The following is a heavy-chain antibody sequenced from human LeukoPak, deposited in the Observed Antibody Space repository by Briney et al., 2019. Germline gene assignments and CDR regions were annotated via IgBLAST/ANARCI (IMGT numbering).Heavy chain of an antibody. V-gene: IGHV4-61*02. CDR2: ISSSGST. J-gene: IGHJ4*02. Sequence: PSQTLSLTCTVSGDSISSGDYYWSWIRQPAGKGLEWIGRISSSGSTNYNPSLKSRVTISVDTSKNQFSLKLSSVTAADTAVYYCARDNEISSGPGFDYWGQGTLVTVSS. D-gene: IGHD6-6*01. CDR1: GDSISSGDYY. CDR3: ARDNEISSGPGFDY.